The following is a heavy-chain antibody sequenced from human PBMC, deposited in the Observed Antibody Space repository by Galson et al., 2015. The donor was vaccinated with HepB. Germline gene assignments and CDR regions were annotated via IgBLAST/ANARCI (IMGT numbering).Heavy chain of an antibody. D-gene: IGHD3-22*01. CDR2: INYDGSTT. CDR1: GFTFSSFW. CDR3: ARVGSGYSNWFDP. Sequence: SLRLSCAASGFTFSSFWMHWVRQAPGRGLVWVSRINYDGSTTTYADSVKGRFTISRDNAKNTLHLQMNSLRAEDTAVYYCARVGSGYSNWFDPWGQGTLVTVSS. V-gene: IGHV3-74*01. J-gene: IGHJ5*02.